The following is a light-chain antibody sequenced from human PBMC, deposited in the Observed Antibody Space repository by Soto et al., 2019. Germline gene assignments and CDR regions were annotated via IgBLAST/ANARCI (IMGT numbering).Light chain of an antibody. CDR3: MQALQTPQVT. CDR2: LGS. Sequence: DIVMTQSPLSLPVTPGEPASISCRSSQSLLHNNGYNYLDWYLQKPGQSPQLLIYLGSNRASGVPDRFSGSGSGTAVTLNISRVEAQDVCVSYCMQALQTPQVTFGGGTKVEIK. J-gene: IGKJ4*01. V-gene: IGKV2-28*01. CDR1: QSLLHNNGYNY.